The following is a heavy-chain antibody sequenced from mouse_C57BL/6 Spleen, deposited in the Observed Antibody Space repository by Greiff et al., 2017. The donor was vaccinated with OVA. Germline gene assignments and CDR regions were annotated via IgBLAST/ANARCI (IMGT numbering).Heavy chain of an antibody. Sequence: QVQLKQPGAELVKPGASVKLSCKASGYTFTSYWMHWVKQRPGQGLEWIGMIHPNSGSTNYNEKFKSKATLTVDKSSSTAYMQLSSLTSEDSAVYYCARWAALGDFDVWGTGTTVTVSS. CDR3: ARWAALGDFDV. CDR2: IHPNSGST. V-gene: IGHV1-64*01. J-gene: IGHJ1*03. CDR1: GYTFTSYW.